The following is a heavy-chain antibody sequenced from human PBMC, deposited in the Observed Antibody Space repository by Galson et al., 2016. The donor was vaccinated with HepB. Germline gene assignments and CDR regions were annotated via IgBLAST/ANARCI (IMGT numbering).Heavy chain of an antibody. D-gene: IGHD5-18*01. CDR3: ERDARPHSYGTGWFDP. CDR1: GDSISSSISD. CDR2: VYRSGSV. Sequence: SETLSLTCTVSGDSISSSISDWGWIRQTPGKGLEWIGSVYRSGSVYYNPSLRSRVPMLVDLTKNQFSLNLSSVTAADTAVYYCERDARPHSYGTGWFDPWGQGTLVTVSS. V-gene: IGHV4-39*07. J-gene: IGHJ5*02.